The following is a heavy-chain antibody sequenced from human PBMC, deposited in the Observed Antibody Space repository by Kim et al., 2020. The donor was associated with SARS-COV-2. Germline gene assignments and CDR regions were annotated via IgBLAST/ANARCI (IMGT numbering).Heavy chain of an antibody. Sequence: ADPVKGRFTISRDKSKNPLYLQMNSLRAEETAVYYCARDRGSSGYGGMDVWGQGTTVTVSS. D-gene: IGHD3-22*01. CDR3: ARDRGSSGYGGMDV. V-gene: IGHV3-30*07. J-gene: IGHJ6*02.